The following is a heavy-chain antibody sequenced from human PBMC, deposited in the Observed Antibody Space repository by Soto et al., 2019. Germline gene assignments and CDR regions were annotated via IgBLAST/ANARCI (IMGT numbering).Heavy chain of an antibody. CDR2: INPSGGST. CDR3: AVSIAVAGEFDY. V-gene: IGHV1-46*01. CDR1: GYTFTSYY. D-gene: IGHD6-19*01. J-gene: IGHJ4*02. Sequence: ASVKVSCKASGYTFTSYYMHWVRQAPGQGLEWMGIINPSGGSTSYAQKFQGRVTMTRDTSTSTVYMELSSLRSEDTAVYYCAVSIAVAGEFDYWGQGTLVTASS.